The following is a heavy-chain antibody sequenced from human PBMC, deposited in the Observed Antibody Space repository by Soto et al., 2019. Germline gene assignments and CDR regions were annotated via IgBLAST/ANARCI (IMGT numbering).Heavy chain of an antibody. Sequence: PGGSLRLSCVVSGFTLSSYWMTWVRQVPGKGLEWVANIKQDGTEKYYVDSVRGRFTISRDNAKNSLYLQMNSLRAEDTAVYYCARVRKTATGDYWGQGTQVTVSS. CDR2: IKQDGTEK. CDR3: ARVRKTATGDY. CDR1: GFTLSSYW. V-gene: IGHV3-7*03. D-gene: IGHD5-18*01. J-gene: IGHJ4*02.